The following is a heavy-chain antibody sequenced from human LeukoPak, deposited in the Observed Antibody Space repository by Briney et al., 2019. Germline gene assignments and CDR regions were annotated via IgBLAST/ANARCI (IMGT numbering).Heavy chain of an antibody. CDR2: IATAGDT. J-gene: IGHJ4*02. V-gene: IGHV3-13*01. D-gene: IGHD1-1*01. Sequence: GGSLRLSCAASGFTLSRYDMHWVRQPTGKGLEWVSAIATAGDTSYPGSVKGRFSISRENAKNSLCLQMNSLRAEDTAVYYCARDGNPRYNWNDFPDYWGQGTLVTVSS. CDR1: GFTLSRYD. CDR3: ARDGNPRYNWNDFPDY.